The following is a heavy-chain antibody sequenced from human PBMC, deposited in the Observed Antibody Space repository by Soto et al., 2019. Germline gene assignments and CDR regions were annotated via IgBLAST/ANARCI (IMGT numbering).Heavy chain of an antibody. D-gene: IGHD3-16*02. CDR3: AKNQERELPRVIDL. Sequence: EVRLLESGGGLVKPGGSLRLSCATSGLTFSNYAMSWVRQAPGGGLEWVSSMSGSSSTTYYADSVKGRFTISRDRSKNTLYLPMSILRAEDTALYYCAKNQERELPRVIDLWGQGARVTVSS. CDR2: MSGSSSTT. J-gene: IGHJ4*02. CDR1: GLTFSNYA. V-gene: IGHV3-23*01.